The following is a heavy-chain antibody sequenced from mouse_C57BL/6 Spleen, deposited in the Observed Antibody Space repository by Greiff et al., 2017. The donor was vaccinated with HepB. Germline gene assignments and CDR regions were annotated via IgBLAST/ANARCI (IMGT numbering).Heavy chain of an antibody. CDR2: IDPEDGET. D-gene: IGHD1-1*01. CDR3: ASIRITTVVAPYYAMDY. V-gene: IGHV14-2*01. Sequence: VQLQQSGAELVKPGASVKLSCTASGFNIKDYYMHWVKQRTEQGLEWIGRIDPEDGETKYAPKFQGKATITADTSSNTAYLQLSSLTSEDTAVYYCASIRITTVVAPYYAMDYWGQGTSVTVSS. CDR1: GFNIKDYY. J-gene: IGHJ4*01.